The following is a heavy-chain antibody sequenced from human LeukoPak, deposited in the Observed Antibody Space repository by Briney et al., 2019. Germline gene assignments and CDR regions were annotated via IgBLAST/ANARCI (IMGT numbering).Heavy chain of an antibody. D-gene: IGHD3-3*01. CDR2: IYTSGTT. CDR1: GGSISSYY. J-gene: IGHJ5*02. V-gene: IGHV4-4*07. Sequence: SETLSLTCTVSGGSISSYYWSWIRQPAGKGLELFGRIYTSGTTNYNPSLKSRVTMSVDTSKNQFSLKLSSVTAADTAVYYCARGHDFWSGYYSNWFDPWGQGTLVTVSS. CDR3: ARGHDFWSGYYSNWFDP.